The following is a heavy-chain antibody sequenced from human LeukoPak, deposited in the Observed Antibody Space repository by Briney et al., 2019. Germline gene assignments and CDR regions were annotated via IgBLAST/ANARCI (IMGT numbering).Heavy chain of an antibody. Sequence: PGGSLRLSCAASGFTFSGYAMSWVRQAPGKGLEWVSGITENGDNTYYADSVKGRFTISRDNSKNTLYLQMNSLRAEDTAVYYCAKRDSSGSYEGDYWGQGTLVTVSS. CDR2: ITENGDNT. V-gene: IGHV3-23*01. J-gene: IGHJ4*02. D-gene: IGHD1-26*01. CDR3: AKRDSSGSYEGDY. CDR1: GFTFSGYA.